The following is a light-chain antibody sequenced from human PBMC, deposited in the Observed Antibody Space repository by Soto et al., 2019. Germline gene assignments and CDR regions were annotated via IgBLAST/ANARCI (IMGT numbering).Light chain of an antibody. V-gene: IGLV2-14*03. CDR1: SSDVGAYNY. J-gene: IGLJ1*01. CDR2: DVS. CDR3: SSYTSATTYV. Sequence: QSVLTQPASVSGSPGQSITISCTGTSSDVGAYNYDSWYQQHHPGEAPKLIIYDVSHRPSGVSNRFSGSKSGNTASLTISGLQTEDEADYYCSSYTSATTYVCRTGTKVTVL.